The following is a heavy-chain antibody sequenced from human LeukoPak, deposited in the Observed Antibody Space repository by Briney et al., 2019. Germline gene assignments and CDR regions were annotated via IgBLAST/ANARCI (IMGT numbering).Heavy chain of an antibody. V-gene: IGHV4-39*07. CDR2: SGST. J-gene: IGHJ3*02. Sequence: PSETLSLTCTVSGGSISTSNYYWGWIRQPPGKGLEWIGNSGSTYYSPSLRSRVAISLDTSRNQFSPKLNSVTAADTTVYYCAKSNGYGLVDIWGQGTMVTVSS. CDR1: GGSISTSNYY. CDR3: AKSNGYGLVDI. D-gene: IGHD3-10*01.